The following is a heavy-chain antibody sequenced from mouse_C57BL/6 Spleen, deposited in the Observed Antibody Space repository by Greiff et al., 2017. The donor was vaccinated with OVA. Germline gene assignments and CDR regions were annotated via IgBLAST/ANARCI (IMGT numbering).Heavy chain of an antibody. J-gene: IGHJ2*01. CDR3: ARRVIYYGNYRGFDY. CDR1: GYTFTSYW. CDR2: IDPSDSYT. D-gene: IGHD2-1*01. V-gene: IGHV1-69*01. Sequence: QVQLQQPGAELVMPGASVKLSCKASGYTFTSYWMHWVKQRPGQGLEWIGEIDPSDSYTNYNQKFKGKSTLTVDKSSSTAYMQLSSLTSEDSAVYYCARRVIYYGNYRGFDYWGQGTTLTVSS.